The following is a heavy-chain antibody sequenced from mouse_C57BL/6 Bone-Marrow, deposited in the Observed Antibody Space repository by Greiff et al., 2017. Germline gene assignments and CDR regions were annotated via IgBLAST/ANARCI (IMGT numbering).Heavy chain of an antibody. CDR2: IYPGSGNT. Sequence: VQLQESGAELVRPGASVKLSCKASGYTFTDYYINWVKQRPGQGLEWIARIYPGSGNTYYNEKFKGKATLTAEKSSSTAYMQLSSLTSEDSAVYFCARFLYYYAMDYWGQGTSVTVSS. J-gene: IGHJ4*01. CDR1: GYTFTDYY. CDR3: ARFLYYYAMDY. V-gene: IGHV1-76*01.